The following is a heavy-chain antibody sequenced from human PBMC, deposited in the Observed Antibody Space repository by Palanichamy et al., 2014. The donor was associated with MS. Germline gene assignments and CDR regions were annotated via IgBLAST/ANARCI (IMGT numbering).Heavy chain of an antibody. Sequence: EEQLLEVWGETGWQPGGVPETLLCSLWIHLCQLWDEAGSARAPGKGLEWISGISGSDHSTYYADSVKGRFTISRDNSQNTLSLQMMRLRAEDTAIYYCAKAAYVGSTLNWFDPWGQGTLVTVSS. V-gene: IGHV3-23*01. D-gene: IGHD3-16*01. CDR3: AKAAYVGSTLNWFDP. J-gene: IGHJ5*02. CDR2: ISGSDHST. CDR1: IHLCQLW.